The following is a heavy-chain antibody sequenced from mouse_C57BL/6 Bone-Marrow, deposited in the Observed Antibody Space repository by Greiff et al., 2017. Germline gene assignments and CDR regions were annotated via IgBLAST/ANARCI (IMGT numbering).Heavy chain of an antibody. CDR3: AYDLDGNYYAMDD. CDR2: IDPEDGET. CDR1: GFNIKDYY. Sequence: VQLKQSGAELVKPGASVKFSCTASGFNIKDYYMHWVKQRTEQGLEWIGRIDPEDGETKYAQKFQGKATITADTSSNTAYMQLSSLTSEDTAVYYCAYDLDGNYYAMDDWGKGTSVTVSS. V-gene: IGHV14-2*01. J-gene: IGHJ4*01. D-gene: IGHD2-4*01.